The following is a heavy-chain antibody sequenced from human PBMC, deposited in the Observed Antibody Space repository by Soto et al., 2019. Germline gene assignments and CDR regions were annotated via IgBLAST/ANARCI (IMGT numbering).Heavy chain of an antibody. CDR2: FYYSWST. CDR1: GGSISSGGYY. J-gene: IGHJ4*02. D-gene: IGHD3-9*01. Sequence: PSETLSLTCTVSGGSISSGGYYWSWIRQHPGKGLEWIGYFYYSWSTYYNPSLKSRVTISVDTSKNQFSLKLSSVTAADTAVYYCARYDILTGYYLDYWGQGTLVTSPQ. CDR3: ARYDILTGYYLDY. V-gene: IGHV4-31*03.